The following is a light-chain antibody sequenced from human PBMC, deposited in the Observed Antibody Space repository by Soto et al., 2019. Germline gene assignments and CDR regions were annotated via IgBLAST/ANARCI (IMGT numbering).Light chain of an antibody. J-gene: IGLJ2*01. CDR1: SGHSSYA. V-gene: IGLV4-69*01. CDR2: LNSDGSH. Sequence: QPVLTQSPSASASLGASVKLTCTLSSGHSSYAIAWHQQQPEKGPRYLMKLNSDGSHNKGDGIPDRFSGSSSGAERYLTISSLQSEDEADYYCQTWGTDFLVFGGGTKLTVL. CDR3: QTWGTDFLV.